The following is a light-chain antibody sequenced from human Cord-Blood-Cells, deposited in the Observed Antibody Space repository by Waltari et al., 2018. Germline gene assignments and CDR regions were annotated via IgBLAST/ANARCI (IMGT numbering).Light chain of an antibody. CDR1: SSNIGSNT. CDR3: AAWDDSLNGWV. CDR2: DNN. Sequence: QSVLTQPPSASGTPGQRVTISCSGSSSNIGSNTVNWYQQLTGTAPKLLIYDNNERPSVVPYRFSGSKSGTSASLAISGLQSEDEADYYCAAWDDSLNGWVFGGGTKLTVL. J-gene: IGLJ3*02. V-gene: IGLV1-44*01.